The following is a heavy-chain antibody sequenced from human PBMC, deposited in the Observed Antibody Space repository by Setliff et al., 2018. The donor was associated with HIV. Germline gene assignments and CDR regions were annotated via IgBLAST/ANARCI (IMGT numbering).Heavy chain of an antibody. Sequence: TGGSLRLSCAASGFTFSDYYMSWIRQAPGKGLEWVSYISSSGSTIYYADSVKGRFTISRDNAKNSLYLQMNSLRAEDTAVYYCARDQGGFWSGYYGKSCFDPWGQGTLVTVSS. V-gene: IGHV3-11*04. CDR2: ISSSGSTI. J-gene: IGHJ5*02. CDR1: GFTFSDYY. D-gene: IGHD3-3*01. CDR3: ARDQGGFWSGYYGKSCFDP.